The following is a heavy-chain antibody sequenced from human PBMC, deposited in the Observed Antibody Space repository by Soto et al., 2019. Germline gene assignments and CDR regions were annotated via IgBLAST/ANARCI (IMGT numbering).Heavy chain of an antibody. Sequence: QVQLVESGGGVVQPGRSLRLSCAASGFTFSSYAMHWVRQAPGKGLEWVAVISYDGSNKYYADSVKGRFTISRDNSKNTLYLQRNSLRAEDTAVYYCARDLDYGDYYFDYWGQGTLVTVSS. J-gene: IGHJ4*02. CDR2: ISYDGSNK. D-gene: IGHD4-17*01. V-gene: IGHV3-30-3*01. CDR1: GFTFSSYA. CDR3: ARDLDYGDYYFDY.